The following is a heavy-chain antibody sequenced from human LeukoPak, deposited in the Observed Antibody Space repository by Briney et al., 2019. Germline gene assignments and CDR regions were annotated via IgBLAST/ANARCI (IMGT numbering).Heavy chain of an antibody. J-gene: IGHJ4*02. V-gene: IGHV4-31*03. CDR2: IYYSGST. CDR3: ARVKVVDYYFDY. D-gene: IGHD2-2*01. CDR1: GGSISSGGYY. Sequence: PSETLSLTCTVSGGSISSGGYYWSWIRQHPGKGLEWIGYIYYSGSTYYNPSLKSRVTISVDTSKNQFSLKLSSVTAADTAVYYCARVKVVDYYFDYWGQGTPVTVSS.